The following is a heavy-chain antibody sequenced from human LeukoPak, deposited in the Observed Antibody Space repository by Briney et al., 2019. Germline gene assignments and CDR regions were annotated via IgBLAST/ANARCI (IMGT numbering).Heavy chain of an antibody. CDR1: GFTFSTYG. D-gene: IGHD2-21*01. Sequence: GGSLRLSCAASGFTFSTYGMHWVRQAPGKGLEWVAVISYDGSNEYYADSVKGRFTISRDNSKNTLCLQMSSLRAEDTAVYYCAKEFNRGLPDYWGQGTLVTVPS. CDR2: ISYDGSNE. J-gene: IGHJ4*02. V-gene: IGHV3-30*18. CDR3: AKEFNRGLPDY.